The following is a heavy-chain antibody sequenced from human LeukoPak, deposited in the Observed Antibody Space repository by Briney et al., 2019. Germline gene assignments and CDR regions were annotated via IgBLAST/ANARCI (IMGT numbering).Heavy chain of an antibody. CDR1: GGSISSYY. CDR2: IHYSGST. D-gene: IGHD3-16*02. J-gene: IGHJ4*02. CDR3: ARGSYPGDY. Sequence: PSETLSLTCTVSGGSISSYYWDWIRQPPGKGLEWIGYIHYSGSTNYNPSLESRVTMSVDTSKKQFSLKLSSVTAADTAVYYCARGSYPGDYWGQGTLVTVSS. V-gene: IGHV4-59*01.